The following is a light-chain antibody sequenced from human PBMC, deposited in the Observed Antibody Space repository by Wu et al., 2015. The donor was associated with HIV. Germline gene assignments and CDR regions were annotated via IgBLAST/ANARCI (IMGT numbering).Light chain of an antibody. CDR1: QSVSSSY. V-gene: IGKV3-20*01. CDR3: QQYGSSIT. J-gene: IGKJ5*01. CDR2: GAS. Sequence: EIVLTQSPGTLSLSPGERATLSSRASQSVSSSYLAWYQQKPGQAPRLLIYGASSRATGIPDRFSGSGSGTDFTLTISRLEPEDFAVYYCQQYGSSITFGQGT.